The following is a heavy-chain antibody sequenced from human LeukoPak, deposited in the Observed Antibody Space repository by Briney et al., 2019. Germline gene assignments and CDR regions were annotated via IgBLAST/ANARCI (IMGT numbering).Heavy chain of an antibody. V-gene: IGHV1-69*04. J-gene: IGHJ4*02. CDR1: GGTFSSYA. D-gene: IGHD6-19*01. Sequence: GASVKVSCKASGGTFSSYAISWVRQAPGQGLEWMGRIIPILGIANYAQKFQGRVTITADKSTSTAYMELSSLRSEDTAVYYCARAGAVAGTVVFDYWGQGTLVTVSS. CDR3: ARAGAVAGTVVFDY. CDR2: IIPILGIA.